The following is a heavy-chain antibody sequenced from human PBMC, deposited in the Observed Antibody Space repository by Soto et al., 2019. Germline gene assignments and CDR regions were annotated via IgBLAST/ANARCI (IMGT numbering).Heavy chain of an antibody. D-gene: IGHD2-2*01. J-gene: IGHJ3*01. V-gene: IGHV1-69*12. CDR1: GGTFSSHA. CDR3: ARSMYQLLNTVGYESFDV. CDR2: LIPFFGSA. Sequence: QVQLVQSGAEVRKPGSSVRVSCEASGGTFSSHALNWVRQAPGQGLEWVGGLIPFFGSANYAQKFQGRVTITADESTSTAYMELSSLRSEDTAIYYCARSMYQLLNTVGYESFDVWGQGTMVTVSS.